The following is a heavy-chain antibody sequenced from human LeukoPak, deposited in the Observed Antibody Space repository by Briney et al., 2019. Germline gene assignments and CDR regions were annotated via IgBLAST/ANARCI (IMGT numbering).Heavy chain of an antibody. CDR3: ARADYDILTGYPNWFDP. CDR1: GGSISSYY. V-gene: IGHV4-4*07. J-gene: IGHJ5*02. Sequence: PSETLSLTCTVSGGSISSYYWSWIRQPPGKGLEWIGCIYTSGSTNYNPSLKSRVTMSVDTSKNQFSLKLSSVTAADTAVYYCARADYDILTGYPNWFDPWGQGTLVTVSS. D-gene: IGHD3-9*01. CDR2: IYTSGST.